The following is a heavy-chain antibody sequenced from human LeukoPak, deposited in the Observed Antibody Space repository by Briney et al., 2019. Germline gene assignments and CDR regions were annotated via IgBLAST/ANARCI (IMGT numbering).Heavy chain of an antibody. J-gene: IGHJ4*02. Sequence: SETLSLTCAVSGGSITGFFWTWIRQPAGEGLQYIGRIFSSGGANYNPSLQSRVAMSVDTSQNLFSLKLASVTAADTAVYFCARVATPDVSSPLDFWGQGILVTVSS. CDR3: ARVATPDVSSPLDF. V-gene: IGHV4-4*07. D-gene: IGHD6-19*01. CDR2: IFSSGGA. CDR1: GGSITGFF.